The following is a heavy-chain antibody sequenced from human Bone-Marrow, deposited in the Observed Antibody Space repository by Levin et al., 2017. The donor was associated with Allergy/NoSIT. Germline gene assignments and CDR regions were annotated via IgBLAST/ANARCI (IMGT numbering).Heavy chain of an antibody. CDR2: IYSGGDT. D-gene: IGHD6-13*01. V-gene: IGHV3-66*01. CDR1: GFTVSRNY. Sequence: GGSLRLSCAASGFTVSRNYMSWVRQAPGKGLEWVSLIYSGGDTQYADSVKGRFTISRDNSKNTLYLQMNSLRADDTAVYYCARDGVGTAAGTPWGQGTLVTVSS. CDR3: ARDGVGTAAGTP. J-gene: IGHJ4*02.